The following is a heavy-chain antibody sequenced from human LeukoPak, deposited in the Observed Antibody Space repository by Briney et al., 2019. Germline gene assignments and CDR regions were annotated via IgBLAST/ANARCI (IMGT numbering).Heavy chain of an antibody. J-gene: IGHJ6*03. Sequence: PSETLSLTCTVSGGSISSSSYYWGWIRRPPGKGLEWIGSIYYSGSTYYNPSLKSRVTISVDTSKNQFSLKLSSVTAADTAVYYCGVVTLYYYYMDVWGKGTTVTVSS. CDR2: IYYSGST. D-gene: IGHD3-3*01. V-gene: IGHV4-39*01. CDR1: GGSISSSSYY. CDR3: GVVTLYYYYMDV.